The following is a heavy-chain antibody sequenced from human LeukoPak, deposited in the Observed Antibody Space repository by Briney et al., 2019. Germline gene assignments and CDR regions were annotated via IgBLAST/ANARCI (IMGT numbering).Heavy chain of an antibody. V-gene: IGHV1-18*04. CDR2: ISAYNGNT. D-gene: IGHD3-16*02. CDR1: CYPFSSYA. CDR3: ARRSIVPNWYYYGMDV. Sequence: GPVKGSCKGSCYPFSSYAVSWVRQAPRHRVEWVGWISAYNGNTNYAQKFQGRINMTIDTSTTTAYMELRSLRSDDTAVYYCARRSIVPNWYYYGMDVWGKGTTVTVSS. J-gene: IGHJ6*04.